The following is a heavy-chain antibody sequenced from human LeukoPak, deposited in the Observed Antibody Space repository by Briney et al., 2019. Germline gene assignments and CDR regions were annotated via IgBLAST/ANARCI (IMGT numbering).Heavy chain of an antibody. CDR2: IRPHTGET. D-gene: IGHD2-2*01. Sequence: ASVKVSCKASGYKFHIYAINWVRQAPGQGLEWMGWIRPHTGETNSAQRFQDRVTMTTDTSTTTAYMELRSLRFDDTAVYYCARDRGGKGSAIVYWGQGSLVTVSS. J-gene: IGHJ4*02. CDR1: GYKFHIYA. CDR3: ARDRGGKGSAIVY. V-gene: IGHV1-18*01.